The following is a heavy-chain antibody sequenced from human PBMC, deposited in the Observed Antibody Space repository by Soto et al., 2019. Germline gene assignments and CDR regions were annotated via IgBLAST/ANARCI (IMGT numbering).Heavy chain of an antibody. Sequence: SETLSLTCTVSGGSISSSSYYWGWIRQPPGKGLEWIGSIYYSGSTYYNPSLKSRVTISVDTSKNQFSLKLSSVTAADTAVYYCAVGWVRGEYFDPWGQGTLDTVSS. CDR3: AVGWVRGEYFDP. CDR1: GGSISSSSYY. D-gene: IGHD3-10*01. V-gene: IGHV4-39*01. J-gene: IGHJ5*02. CDR2: IYYSGST.